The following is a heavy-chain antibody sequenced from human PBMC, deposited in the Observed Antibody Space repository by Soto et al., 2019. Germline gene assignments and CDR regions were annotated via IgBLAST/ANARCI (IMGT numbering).Heavy chain of an antibody. CDR1: GGTFSSYA. J-gene: IGHJ6*02. CDR2: IIPIFGTA. D-gene: IGHD5-12*01. Sequence: SVNVSCKASGGTFSSYAISWVRQAPGQGLEWMGGIIPIFGTANYAQKFQGRVTITADKSTSTAYMELSSLRSEDTAVYYCARATTPIEMATKGYYYGMDAWGQGTTVTVSS. V-gene: IGHV1-69*06. CDR3: ARATTPIEMATKGYYYGMDA.